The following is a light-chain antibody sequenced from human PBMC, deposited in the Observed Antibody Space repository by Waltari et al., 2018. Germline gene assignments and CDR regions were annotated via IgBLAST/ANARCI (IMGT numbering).Light chain of an antibody. V-gene: IGKV1-5*01. CDR3: QQYYTYSLWA. CDR2: HAS. CDR1: ESIGTS. Sequence: DIQMTQSPSTLSASVGDRVNFTCRASESIGTSLAWYQQKSGKAPKLLIYHASTLEGGVPSRFSGSGSGTDFTLTISSLQPDDFATYFCQQYYTYSLWAFGQGTKVETK. J-gene: IGKJ1*01.